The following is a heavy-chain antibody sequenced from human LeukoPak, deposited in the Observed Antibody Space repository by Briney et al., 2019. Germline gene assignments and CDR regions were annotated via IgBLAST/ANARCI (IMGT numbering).Heavy chain of an antibody. Sequence: ASGKVSCKASGYTFTSYGISWVRQAPGQGLEWMGWISAYNGNTNYAQKLQGRVTMTTDTSTSTAYMELRSLRSDDTAVYYCARDPEYLYYFDYWGQGTLVTVSS. J-gene: IGHJ4*02. V-gene: IGHV1-18*01. CDR3: ARDPEYLYYFDY. D-gene: IGHD6-6*01. CDR1: GYTFTSYG. CDR2: ISAYNGNT.